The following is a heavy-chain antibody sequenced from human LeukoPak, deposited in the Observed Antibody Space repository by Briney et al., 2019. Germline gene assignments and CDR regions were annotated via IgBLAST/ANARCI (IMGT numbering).Heavy chain of an antibody. J-gene: IGHJ4*02. CDR1: GFTVSSDY. CDR3: ARLLRFFDY. D-gene: IGHD2-21*02. V-gene: IGHV3-53*01. CDR2: IYSDDST. Sequence: PGGSLRLSCAASGFTVSSDYMSWVRQAPGKGLEWVSVIYSDDSTYYADSVKGRFTISRDNSKNTLYLQMNSLRAEDTAVYYCARLLRFFDYWGQGTLVTVSS.